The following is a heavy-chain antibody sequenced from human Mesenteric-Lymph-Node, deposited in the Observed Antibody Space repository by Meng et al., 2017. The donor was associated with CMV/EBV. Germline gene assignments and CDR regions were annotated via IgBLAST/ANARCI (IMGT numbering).Heavy chain of an antibody. CDR3: AKYQGSSWGSAFGH. CDR2: ISGSGDST. D-gene: IGHD6-13*01. CDR1: GFTFSSYG. J-gene: IGHJ4*02. Sequence: GGSLRLSCAASGFTFSSYGMHWARQAPGKGLDWVSTISGSGDSTYSADSVKGRFTISRDNSKNTLYLEMNSLRAEDTAIYYCAKYQGSSWGSAFGHWGQGMLVTVSS. V-gene: IGHV3-23*01.